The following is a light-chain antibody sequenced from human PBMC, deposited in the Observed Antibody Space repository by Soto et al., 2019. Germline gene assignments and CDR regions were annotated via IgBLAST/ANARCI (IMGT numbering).Light chain of an antibody. CDR3: AAWDDSLSSYV. J-gene: IGLJ1*01. CDR2: RNN. V-gene: IGLV1-47*01. Sequence: QAVVIQPPSASGTPGQRVTISCSGSSSNIGSNYVYWYQQLPETAPKLLISRNNQRPSGVPDRFSGSKSGTSASLAISGLRSEDEADYYCAAWDDSLSSYVFGTGTQLTVL. CDR1: SSNIGSNY.